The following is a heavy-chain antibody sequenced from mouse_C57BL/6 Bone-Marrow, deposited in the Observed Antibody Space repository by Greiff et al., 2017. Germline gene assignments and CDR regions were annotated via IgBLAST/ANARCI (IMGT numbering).Heavy chain of an antibody. CDR2: INPGSGGT. J-gene: IGHJ2*01. V-gene: IGHV1-54*01. D-gene: IGHD1-2*01. CDR3: AREGYYGRTGY. CDR1: GYAFTNYL. Sequence: QVQLQQSGAELVRPGTSVKVSCKASGYAFTNYLIEWVKQRPGQGLEWIGVINPGSGGTNYNEKFKGKATLTADKSSSTAYMQRSSLTSEDSAVYFCAREGYYGRTGYWGQGTTLTVSS.